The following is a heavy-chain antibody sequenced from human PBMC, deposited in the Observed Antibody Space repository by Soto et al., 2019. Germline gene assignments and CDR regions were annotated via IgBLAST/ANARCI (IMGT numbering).Heavy chain of an antibody. CDR2: IYPGDSDT. Sequence: EESLKISCSGSGYSFTSYWIGRVRQMPWKGLEWMGIIYPGDSDTRYSPSFQGHVTISADKSISTAYLQWSSLKASDTAMYYCATPRESSIAAHGFDYWGQGTLVTVSS. V-gene: IGHV5-51*01. D-gene: IGHD6-6*01. J-gene: IGHJ4*02. CDR3: ATPRESSIAAHGFDY. CDR1: GYSFTSYW.